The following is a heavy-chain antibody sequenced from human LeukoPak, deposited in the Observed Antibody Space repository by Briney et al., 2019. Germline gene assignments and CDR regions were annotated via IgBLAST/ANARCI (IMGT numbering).Heavy chain of an antibody. V-gene: IGHV3-11*04. J-gene: IGHJ4*02. CDR1: GFTFSDYY. Sequence: GGSLRLSCAASGFTFSDYYMSWIRQAPGKGLEWVSYISSSGSTIYYADSVKGRFTISRDNAKNSLYLQMNSLRAEDTAVYYCARAWLCGGDRYPFDYWGQGTLVTVSS. CDR2: ISSSGSTI. D-gene: IGHD2-21*02. CDR3: ARAWLCGGDRYPFDY.